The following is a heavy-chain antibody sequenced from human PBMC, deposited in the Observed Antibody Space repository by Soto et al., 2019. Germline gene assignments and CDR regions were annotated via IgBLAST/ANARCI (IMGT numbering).Heavy chain of an antibody. CDR1: GYTFTGYY. D-gene: IGHD5-12*01. CDR2: INPNSGGT. V-gene: IGHV1-2*04. J-gene: IGHJ4*02. Sequence: ASVKVSCKASGYTFTGYYMHWVRQAPGQGLEWMGWINPNSGGTNYAQKFQGWVTMTRDTSISTAYMELSRLRSDDTAVYYCLIEYGGHDQFGFHYWGQGTLVSVSS. CDR3: LIEYGGHDQFGFHY.